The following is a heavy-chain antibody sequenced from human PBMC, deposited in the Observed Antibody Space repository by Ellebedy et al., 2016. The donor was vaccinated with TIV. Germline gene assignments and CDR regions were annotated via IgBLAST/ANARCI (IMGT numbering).Heavy chain of an antibody. D-gene: IGHD5-18*01. CDR3: AKDWAMGY. Sequence: GGSLRLSCAASGFTFRSYGMHWVRQAPGKGLEWVAVISYDGSNKYYADSVKGRFTISRDNSKNTLYLQMTSLRAEDTAVYYCAKDWAMGYWGQGTLVTVSS. V-gene: IGHV3-30*18. J-gene: IGHJ4*02. CDR1: GFTFRSYG. CDR2: ISYDGSNK.